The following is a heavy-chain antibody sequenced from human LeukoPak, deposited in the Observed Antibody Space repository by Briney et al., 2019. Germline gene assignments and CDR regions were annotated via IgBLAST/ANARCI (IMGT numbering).Heavy chain of an antibody. CDR3: ARGKDSYFDY. Sequence: SETLSLTCTVSGGSISSGGYYWSWIRQHPGKGLEWIGYIYYSGSTYYNPSLKSRVTISVDTSKNQFSLKLSSVTAADTAVYYCARGKDSYFDYWGQGILVTVSS. V-gene: IGHV4-31*03. CDR1: GGSISSGGYY. D-gene: IGHD2-15*01. CDR2: IYYSGST. J-gene: IGHJ4*02.